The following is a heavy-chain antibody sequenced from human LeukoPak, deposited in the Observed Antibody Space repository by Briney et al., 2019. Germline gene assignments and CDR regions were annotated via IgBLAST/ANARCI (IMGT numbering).Heavy chain of an antibody. CDR1: GFTFSSYA. Sequence: GGSLRLSCAASGFTFSSYAISWVRQAPGKGLEWVSAISGSGGSTYYADSVKGRFTISRDNSKNTLYLQMNSLRAEDTAVYYCAKGYEYSSSWYAYWGQGTLVTVSS. D-gene: IGHD6-13*01. CDR2: ISGSGGST. V-gene: IGHV3-23*01. CDR3: AKGYEYSSSWYAY. J-gene: IGHJ4*02.